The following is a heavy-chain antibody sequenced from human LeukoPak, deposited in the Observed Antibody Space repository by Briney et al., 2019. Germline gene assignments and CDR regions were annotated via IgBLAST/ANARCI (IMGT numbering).Heavy chain of an antibody. J-gene: IGHJ2*01. CDR2: INPNSGGT. D-gene: IGHD3-22*01. CDR1: GYTFTGYY. Sequence: GASVKVSCKASGYTFTGYYMHWVRQAPGQGLEWMGWINPNSGGTNYAQKFQGRVTMTRDTSISTAYMELSRLRSDDTAVYYCARDPNYTYYYDSSGHGYFDLWGRGTLVTVS. V-gene: IGHV1-2*02. CDR3: ARDPNYTYYYDSSGHGYFDL.